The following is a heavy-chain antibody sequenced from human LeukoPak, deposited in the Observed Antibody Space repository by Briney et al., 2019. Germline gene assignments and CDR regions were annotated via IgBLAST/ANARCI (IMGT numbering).Heavy chain of an antibody. D-gene: IGHD2-15*01. CDR1: GFNFSNYW. J-gene: IGHJ4*02. V-gene: IGHV3-74*01. Sequence: GGSLRLSCAASGFNFSNYWMHWVRQAPGKGLEWVSRINIAGSVTTYADSVKGRFTISRDNAKKTLYLQMDSLRAEDTAVYYCARDMVDWGQGTLVTVSS. CDR3: ARDMVD. CDR2: INIAGSVT.